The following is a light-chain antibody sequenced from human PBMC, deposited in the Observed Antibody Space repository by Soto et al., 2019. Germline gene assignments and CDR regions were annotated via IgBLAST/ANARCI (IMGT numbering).Light chain of an antibody. V-gene: IGKV3-15*01. CDR3: QQYNNWPLT. CDR1: QSVSSN. CDR2: GAS. Sequence: IGLKQAPGTLSLSPGESATLSCRASQSVSSNLAWYQQKPGQAPRLLIYGASTRATGIPARFSGSGSGTEFTLTISSLQSEDFAVYYCQQYNNWPLTFGGGTKVDIK. J-gene: IGKJ4*01.